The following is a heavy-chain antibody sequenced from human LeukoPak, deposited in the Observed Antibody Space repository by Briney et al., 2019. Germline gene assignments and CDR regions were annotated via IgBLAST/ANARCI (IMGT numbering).Heavy chain of an antibody. D-gene: IGHD3-22*01. Sequence: SETLSLTCTVSGGSISSSSYYWGWIRQPPGKGLEWIGYIYNSGSTNYNPSLKSRVTISVDTSKNQFSLKLSSVTAADTAVYYCACLTTADAFDIWGQGTMVTVSS. J-gene: IGHJ3*02. CDR1: GGSISSSSYY. CDR2: IYNSGST. CDR3: ACLTTADAFDI. V-gene: IGHV4-61*05.